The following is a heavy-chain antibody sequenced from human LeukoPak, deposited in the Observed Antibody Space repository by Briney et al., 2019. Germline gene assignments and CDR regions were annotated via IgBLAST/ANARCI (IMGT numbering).Heavy chain of an antibody. J-gene: IGHJ3*02. V-gene: IGHV3-23*01. CDR3: AKDHRFYYYGSGSYHDAFDI. D-gene: IGHD3-10*01. Sequence: PGGSLRLSCAASGFTFSSYAMSWVRQAPGKGLEWVSAISGSGGSTYYADSVKGRFTISRDNSKNTLYLQMNSLRAEDTAVYYCAKDHRFYYYGSGSYHDAFDIWGQGQWSPSLQ. CDR2: ISGSGGST. CDR1: GFTFSSYA.